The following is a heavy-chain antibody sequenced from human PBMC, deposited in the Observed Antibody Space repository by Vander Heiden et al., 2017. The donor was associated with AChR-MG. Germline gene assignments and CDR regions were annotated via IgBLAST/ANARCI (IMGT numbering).Heavy chain of an antibody. CDR1: GFSFRDAW. CDR3: TRDLAT. CDR2: IRSKTHGGTA. Sequence: EVQLVVSGGGLINPGGSLRLSCAASGFSFRDAWMAWVRQAPGRGLEWIGRIRSKTHGGTAVHAAPVKGRFTISRDDSKNTLYLQMDSLKTEDTALYYCTRDLATWGQGTLVTVSS. J-gene: IGHJ4*02. V-gene: IGHV3-15*01.